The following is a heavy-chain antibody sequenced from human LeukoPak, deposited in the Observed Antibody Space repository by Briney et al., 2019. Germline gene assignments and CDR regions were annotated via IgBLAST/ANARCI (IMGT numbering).Heavy chain of an antibody. J-gene: IGHJ4*02. D-gene: IGHD3-22*01. CDR2: IYYSGST. CDR1: GGSISSYY. V-gene: IGHV4-59*01. Sequence: SETLSLTCTVSGGSISSYYWSWIRQPPGKGLEWIGYIYYSGSTNYNPSLKSRVTISVDTSKNQFSLKLSSVTAADTVVYYCARDGYYYDSSGLDYWGKGTLVSVSS. CDR3: ARDGYYYDSSGLDY.